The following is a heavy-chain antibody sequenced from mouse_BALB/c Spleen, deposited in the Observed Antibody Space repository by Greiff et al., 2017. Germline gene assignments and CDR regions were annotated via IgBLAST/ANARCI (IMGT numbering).Heavy chain of an antibody. J-gene: IGHJ4*01. Sequence: EVKLQESGPELVKPGASVKMSCKASGYTFTSYVMHWVKQKPGQGLEWIGYINPYNDGTKYNEKFKGKATLTSDKSSSTAYMELSSLTSEDSAVYYCAREGGRDAMDYWGQGTSVTVSS. CDR3: AREGGRDAMDY. D-gene: IGHD3-3*01. CDR2: INPYNDGT. V-gene: IGHV1-14*01. CDR1: GYTFTSYV.